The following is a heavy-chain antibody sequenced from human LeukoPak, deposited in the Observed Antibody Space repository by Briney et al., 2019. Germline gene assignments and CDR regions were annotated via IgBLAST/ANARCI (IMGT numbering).Heavy chain of an antibody. D-gene: IGHD3-9*01. V-gene: IGHV4-59*01. CDR2: IYSSGTT. J-gene: IGHJ5*02. Sequence: SETLSLTCTVSGGSISTYYWSWIRQSPGKGLEWIGYIYSSGTTNYNPSLKSRVTISIDTSKNQFSLKLSSVTAADTAVYYCARVRGSYDILTGYLNWFDPWGQGTLVTVSS. CDR1: GGSISTYY. CDR3: ARVRGSYDILTGYLNWFDP.